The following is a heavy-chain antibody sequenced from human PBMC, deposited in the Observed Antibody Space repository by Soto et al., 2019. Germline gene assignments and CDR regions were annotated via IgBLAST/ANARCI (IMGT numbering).Heavy chain of an antibody. CDR1: GFTFSNYA. D-gene: IGHD6-25*01. V-gene: IGHV3-23*01. CDR2: ITGSGGDT. J-gene: IGHJ4*02. Sequence: PGGSLRLSCATSGFTFSNYAMSWFRQAPGKGLEWVSAITGSGGDTYHADSVKGRFTISRDNSKNTLFLQMNRLRADDTAVYYCAKGSASGSPYYFDFWGQGTLVTVSS. CDR3: AKGSASGSPYYFDF.